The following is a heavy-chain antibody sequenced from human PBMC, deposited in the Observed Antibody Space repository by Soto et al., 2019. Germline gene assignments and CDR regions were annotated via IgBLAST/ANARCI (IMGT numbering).Heavy chain of an antibody. CDR1: GFTFTMYG. V-gene: IGHV1-18*01. CDR3: ARVVAAAPVYYGMDV. D-gene: IGHD2-15*01. J-gene: IGHJ6*02. Sequence: QVQLVQSGAEVKKPGASVKVSCKASGFTFTMYGITWVRQAPGQGLEWMGWTNPYNGNTNYAQKFQGRVTMTTDTSTXTGYMELRSLTSDDTAVYYCARVVAAAPVYYGMDVWGQGTTVTVSS. CDR2: TNPYNGNT.